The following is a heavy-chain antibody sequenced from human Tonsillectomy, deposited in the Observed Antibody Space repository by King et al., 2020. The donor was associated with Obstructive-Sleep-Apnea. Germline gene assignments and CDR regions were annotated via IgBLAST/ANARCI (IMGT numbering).Heavy chain of an antibody. CDR1: GFSFSNYG. J-gene: IGHJ4*02. CDR2: VRYDGNSK. CDR3: AKDLEREIPWGSPALDY. V-gene: IGHV3-30*02. Sequence: VQLVESGGGVVQPGRSLRLSCAASGFSFSNYGMHWVRQAPGKGLEWVTFVRYDGNSKYYADSVKGRFTISRDNWKNTLYLQMNSLGAEDTAVYYCAKDLEREIPWGSPALDYWGQGTLVTVSS. D-gene: IGHD7-27*01.